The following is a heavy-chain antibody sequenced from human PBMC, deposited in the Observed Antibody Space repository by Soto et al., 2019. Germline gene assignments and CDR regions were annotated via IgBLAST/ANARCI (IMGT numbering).Heavy chain of an antibody. CDR1: GFTVSSNY. V-gene: IGHV3-23*01. D-gene: IGHD6-19*01. Sequence: GSLRLSCAASGFTVSSNYMSCVRQAPGKGLVWVSAISGSGGSTYYADSMKGRFTISRDNSKNTLYLQMNSLRAEDTAVYYCAKDRAGIAVAGHEIDYWGQGTLVTVSS. CDR2: ISGSGGST. CDR3: AKDRAGIAVAGHEIDY. J-gene: IGHJ4*02.